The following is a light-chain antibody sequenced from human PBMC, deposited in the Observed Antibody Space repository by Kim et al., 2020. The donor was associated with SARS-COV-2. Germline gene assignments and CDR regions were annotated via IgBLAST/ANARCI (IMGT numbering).Light chain of an antibody. CDR2: QDS. CDR3: QAWDSSTAAV. Sequence: VSPGQTAIITCSGDKLGDKYACWYQQKPGQSPVLVIYQDSKRPSGIPERFSGSNSGNTATLTISGTQAMDEADYYCQAWDSSTAAVFGGGTQLTVL. J-gene: IGLJ3*02. CDR1: KLGDKY. V-gene: IGLV3-1*01.